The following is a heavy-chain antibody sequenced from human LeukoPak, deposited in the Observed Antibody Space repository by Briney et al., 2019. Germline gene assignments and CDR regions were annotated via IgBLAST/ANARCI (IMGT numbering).Heavy chain of an antibody. D-gene: IGHD2-21*01. CDR3: ASSFVSLDY. CDR1: GLTFSSHE. V-gene: IGHV3-48*03. J-gene: IGHJ4*02. CDR2: ISSSGTTI. Sequence: PGGSLRLSCAASGLTFSSHEINWVRPAPGKGLEGVSYISSSGTTIYYADSVKGRFTITRDNAKNSVYLQINSLRAEDTAVYYCASSFVSLDYYGQGTLVIVAS.